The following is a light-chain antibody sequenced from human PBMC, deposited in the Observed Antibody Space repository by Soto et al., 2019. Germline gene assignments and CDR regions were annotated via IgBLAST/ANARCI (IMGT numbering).Light chain of an antibody. CDR3: AAWDDSLEVV. V-gene: IGLV1-44*01. CDR2: SNN. CDR1: SSNIGSNT. Sequence: QSVLTQPPSASGTPGQRVTLSCSGSSSNIGSNTVNWYQQLPGTAPKLLIYSNNQRPSGVPDRFSGSKSGTSASLAISGLQSEDEADYYCAAWDDSLEVVFGGGTKLTVL. J-gene: IGLJ2*01.